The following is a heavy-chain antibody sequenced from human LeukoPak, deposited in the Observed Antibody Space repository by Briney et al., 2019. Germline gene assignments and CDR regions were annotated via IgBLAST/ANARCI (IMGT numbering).Heavy chain of an antibody. Sequence: SETLSLTCTVSGGSVSSGSYYWSWIRQPPGKGLEWIGYIYYSGSTYYNPSLKSRVTISADTSKNQFSLKLSSVTAADTAVYYCARATRSRNWFDPWGQGTLVTVSS. CDR3: ARATRSRNWFDP. CDR2: IYYSGST. CDR1: GGSVSSGSYY. V-gene: IGHV4-61*01. J-gene: IGHJ5*02. D-gene: IGHD4-17*01.